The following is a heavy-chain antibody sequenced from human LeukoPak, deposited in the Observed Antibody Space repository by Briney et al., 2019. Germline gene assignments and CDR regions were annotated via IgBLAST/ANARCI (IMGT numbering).Heavy chain of an antibody. CDR1: GFTFSSYA. V-gene: IGHV3-23*01. CDR3: AKGHSELLPIDY. D-gene: IGHD2-21*01. CDR2: ISGSGGST. J-gene: IGHJ4*02. Sequence: GGSLRLSCAASGFTFSSYAMSWVRQAPGKGLEWVSAISGSGGSTYYADSVKGRFTISRDNAKNSLYLQMNSLRAEDTALYYCAKGHSELLPIDYWGQGTLVTVSS.